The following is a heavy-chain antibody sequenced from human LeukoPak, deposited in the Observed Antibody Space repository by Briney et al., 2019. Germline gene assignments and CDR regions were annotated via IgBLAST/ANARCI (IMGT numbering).Heavy chain of an antibody. CDR3: ARHGLSGWYLVDY. CDR1: GFTFSSYSMN. Sequence: KPGGSLRLSCAASGFTFSSYSMNWVRQPPGKGLEWIGSIYYSGSTYYNPSLKSRVTISVDTSKNQFSLKLSSVTAADTAVYYCARHGLSGWYLVDYWGQGTLVTVSS. J-gene: IGHJ4*02. V-gene: IGHV4-39*01. D-gene: IGHD6-19*01. CDR2: IYYSGST.